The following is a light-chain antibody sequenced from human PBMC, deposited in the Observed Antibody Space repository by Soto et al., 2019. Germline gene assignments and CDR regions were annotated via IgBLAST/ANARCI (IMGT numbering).Light chain of an antibody. Sequence: EIVLTQSPATLSLSPGERATLSCRASQSVSSYLAWYQQKPGQAPRLLIYDASSRATGIPARFSGSGSGTDFTLTISSQEPEDLAVYYCQQRSNWLTFGGGAKVEIK. CDR3: QQRSNWLT. J-gene: IGKJ4*01. CDR2: DAS. CDR1: QSVSSY. V-gene: IGKV3-11*01.